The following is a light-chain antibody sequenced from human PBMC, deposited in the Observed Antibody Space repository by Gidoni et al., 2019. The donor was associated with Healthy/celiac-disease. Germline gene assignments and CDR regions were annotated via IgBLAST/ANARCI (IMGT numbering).Light chain of an antibody. V-gene: IGKV1-33*01. Sequence: DIQITPSPSSLSASVGDRVTITCQASQDISNYLNWYQQNPGKAPKLLIYDASNLETGVPSRFSGSGSGTDFTFTISSLQPEVIATYYCQQYDNLPFTFXPXTKVDIK. J-gene: IGKJ3*01. CDR1: QDISNY. CDR2: DAS. CDR3: QQYDNLPFT.